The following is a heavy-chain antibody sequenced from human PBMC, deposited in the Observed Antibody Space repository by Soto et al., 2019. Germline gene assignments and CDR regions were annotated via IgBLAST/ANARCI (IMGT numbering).Heavy chain of an antibody. V-gene: IGHV4-59*12. CDR3: ARESMVRGVLPYYYYYYMDV. J-gene: IGHJ6*03. CDR2: IYYSGST. Sequence: PSETLSLTCTVSGGSISSYYWSWIRQPPGEGLEWIGYIYYSGSTNYNPSLKSRVTISVDTSKNQFSLKLSSVTAADTAVYYCARESMVRGVLPYYYYYYMDVWGKGTTVTVSS. CDR1: GGSISSYY. D-gene: IGHD3-10*01.